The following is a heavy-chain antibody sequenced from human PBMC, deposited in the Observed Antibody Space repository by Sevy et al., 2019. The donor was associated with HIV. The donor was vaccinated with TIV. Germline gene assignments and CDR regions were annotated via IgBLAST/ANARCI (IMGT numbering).Heavy chain of an antibody. CDR1: GFTFSSYA. V-gene: IGHV3-30-3*02. CDR2: ISYDGSNK. J-gene: IGHJ4*02. CDR3: AKITMVRGVVGGFDY. D-gene: IGHD3-10*01. Sequence: GGSLRLSCAASGFTFSSYAMHWVRQAPGKGLEWVAVISYDGSNKYYADSVKGRFTISRDNSKNTLYLQRNSLSAEDTAVYYCAKITMVRGVVGGFDYWGQGTLVTVSS.